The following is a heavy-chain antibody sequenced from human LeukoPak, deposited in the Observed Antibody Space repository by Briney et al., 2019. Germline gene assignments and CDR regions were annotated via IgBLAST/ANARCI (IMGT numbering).Heavy chain of an antibody. CDR3: AREWNQPLLYPRHYYFDY. J-gene: IGHJ4*02. Sequence: GGSLRLSCAASGFTFSSYAMHWVRQAPGKGLEWVAVISYDGSNKYYADSVKGRFTISRDNSKNTLYLQMNSLRAEDTAVYYCAREWNQPLLYPRHYYFDYWGQGTLVTVSS. V-gene: IGHV3-30-3*01. CDR1: GFTFSSYA. D-gene: IGHD2-2*02. CDR2: ISYDGSNK.